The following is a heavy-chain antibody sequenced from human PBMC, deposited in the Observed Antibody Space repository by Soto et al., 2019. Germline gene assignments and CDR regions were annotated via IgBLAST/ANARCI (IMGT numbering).Heavy chain of an antibody. V-gene: IGHV3-9*01. CDR1: GFSFGDYA. D-gene: IGHD2-8*02. J-gene: IGHJ6*02. CDR2: ISWKSASI. CDR3: AKSTGGTANGVDV. Sequence: EVQLVESGGDLVQPGRSLRLSCAASGFSFGDYAMHWVRQAPVKGLEWVSGISWKSASIGYADSVKGRFTISRDNAKKSMYLQMTNLRAEDTALYYCAKSTGGTANGVDVWGQGTAVTVS.